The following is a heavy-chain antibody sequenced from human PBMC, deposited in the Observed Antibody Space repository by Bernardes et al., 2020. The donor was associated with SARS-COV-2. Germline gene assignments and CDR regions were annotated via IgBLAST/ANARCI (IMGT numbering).Heavy chain of an antibody. J-gene: IGHJ6*02. Sequence: GGSLRLSCEASGFTFNDFGMHWVRQAPGKGLEWVAVISSEGSIPHYADSVKGRFTISRDSSKNTVYLQMNTLRPEDTAVYYCAKLRSVLWIHPYYNAMDAWGQGTTVTVSS. CDR1: GFTFNDFG. CDR2: ISSEGSIP. V-gene: IGHV3-30*18. CDR3: AKLRSVLWIHPYYNAMDA. D-gene: IGHD2-2*01.